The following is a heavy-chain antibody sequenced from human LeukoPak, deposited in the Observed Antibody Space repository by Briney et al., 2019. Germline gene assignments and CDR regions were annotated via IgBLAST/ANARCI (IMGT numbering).Heavy chain of an antibody. CDR3: ARAPYDSSGYHSNWFDP. Sequence: SVKVSCKASGGTFSSYTISWVRQAPGQGLEWMGRIILILGIANYAHKFPGRVTITADKSTSTAYMELSSLRSKDTAVYYCARAPYDSSGYHSNWFDPWGQGTLVTVSS. V-gene: IGHV1-69*02. D-gene: IGHD3-22*01. CDR1: GGTFSSYT. CDR2: IILILGIA. J-gene: IGHJ5*02.